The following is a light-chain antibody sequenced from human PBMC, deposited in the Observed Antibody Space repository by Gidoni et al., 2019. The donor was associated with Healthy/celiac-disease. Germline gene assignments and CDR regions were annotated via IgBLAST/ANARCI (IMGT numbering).Light chain of an antibody. Sequence: DIQMTQSPSSLSASVGDRVTITCLASQSISGYLNWYQQKSGNAPKLLIYAASSLQSGVPSRFSGGGSEIDFTLTSSSPQPEEFENYQCQMGYSLLIFGGGTKVDV. J-gene: IGKJ3*01. CDR1: QSISGY. V-gene: IGKV1-39*01. CDR3: QMGYSLLI. CDR2: AAS.